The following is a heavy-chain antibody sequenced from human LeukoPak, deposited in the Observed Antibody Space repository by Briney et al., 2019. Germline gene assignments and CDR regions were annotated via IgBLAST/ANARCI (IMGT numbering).Heavy chain of an antibody. CDR1: GGSIRSSSHY. J-gene: IGHJ4*02. V-gene: IGHV4-39*07. Sequence: SETLSLTCTVSGGSIRSSSHYWGWIRQPPGEGLEWIGIIYHSGTTYYNASLKSRVTLSVDTSKNQFSLKLTSVTAADTAIYYCARAVGYYFDNSGPSKTFDYWGQGTLVTVSS. CDR2: IYHSGTT. D-gene: IGHD3-22*01. CDR3: ARAVGYYFDNSGPSKTFDY.